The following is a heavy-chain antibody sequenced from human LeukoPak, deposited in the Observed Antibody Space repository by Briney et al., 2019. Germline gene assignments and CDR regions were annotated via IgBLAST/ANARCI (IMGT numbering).Heavy chain of an antibody. J-gene: IGHJ4*02. CDR1: GVSISGFY. CDR3: ARRRGGFGEGEFDY. D-gene: IGHD3-10*01. Sequence: SETLSLTCTVSGVSISGFYWNWIRQPPRKGLEWVGYSHTGGSISSYPSLNSRVAFSMDTSKNQVSLRLNSVTATDTAVYYCARRRGGFGEGEFDYWGQGIPVNVST. V-gene: IGHV4-4*08. CDR2: SHTGGSI.